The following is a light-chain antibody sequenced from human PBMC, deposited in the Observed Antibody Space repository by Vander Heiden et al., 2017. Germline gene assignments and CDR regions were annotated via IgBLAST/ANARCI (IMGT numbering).Light chain of an antibody. V-gene: IGLV1-44*01. CDR3: AAWDDSLHGVV. CDR1: SSNIGSNS. Sequence: QSVLTQPPSASGTPGQRVTISCSGSSSNIGSNSVNWYQQLPRTAPKLLIYSNSQRPSGVPDRFSGSKSGTSASLAISGLQSEDEADYYCAAWDDSLHGVVFGGGTKLTVL. J-gene: IGLJ2*01. CDR2: SNS.